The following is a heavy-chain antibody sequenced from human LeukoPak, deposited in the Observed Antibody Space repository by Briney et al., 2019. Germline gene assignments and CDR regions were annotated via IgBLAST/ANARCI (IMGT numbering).Heavy chain of an antibody. D-gene: IGHD3-22*01. CDR1: GYTFTRYY. V-gene: IGHV1-46*03. Sequence: ASVKVSCKASGYTFTRYYMHWVRQAPGQGLEWMGIINSTTGSTNYAQKLQGRVTMTRDASTNTVYMDLSSLRSEDTAVYYCARVVSTAYSVYWGQGTLVTVSS. CDR2: INSTTGST. J-gene: IGHJ4*02. CDR3: ARVVSTAYSVY.